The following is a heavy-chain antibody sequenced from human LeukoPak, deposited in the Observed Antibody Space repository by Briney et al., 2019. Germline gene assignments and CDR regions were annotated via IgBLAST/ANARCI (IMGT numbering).Heavy chain of an antibody. CDR3: AKSPTVDAAFDI. CDR1: GFTFSSYA. V-gene: IGHV3-23*01. CDR2: IGYTGDST. D-gene: IGHD4-23*01. Sequence: TGGSLRLSCAASGFTFSSYAMNWVRQAPGKGLEWVSGIGYTGDSTFYADSVKGRFTVSRDSSKNTLFLHMNSLRAEDTALYYCAKSPTVDAAFDIWGQGTMVTVPS. J-gene: IGHJ3*02.